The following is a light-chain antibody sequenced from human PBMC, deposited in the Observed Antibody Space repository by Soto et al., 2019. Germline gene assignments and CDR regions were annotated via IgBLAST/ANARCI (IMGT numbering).Light chain of an antibody. CDR3: SSYAGSNIL. CDR2: EVN. Sequence: QSVLTQPPSASGSPGQSVTISCTGTNSDVGGYNYVSWYQQHPGKAPKLMIYEVNQRPSGVPDRFSGSKSGNTASLTVSGLQAEDEADYYCSSYAGSNILFGGGTKVTVL. J-gene: IGLJ2*01. CDR1: NSDVGGYNY. V-gene: IGLV2-8*01.